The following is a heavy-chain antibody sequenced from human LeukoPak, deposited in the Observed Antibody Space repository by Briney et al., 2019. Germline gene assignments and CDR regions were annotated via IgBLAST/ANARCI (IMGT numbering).Heavy chain of an antibody. CDR1: GGSISSYY. J-gene: IGHJ4*02. CDR3: ASWRGRIAAAGIDY. Sequence: SETLSLTCTVSGGSISSYYWSWIRQPPGKGLEWIGYIYYSGSTNYNPSLKSRVTISVDTSKNQFSLKLSSVTAADTAVYYCASWRGRIAAAGIDYWGQGTLVTVSS. V-gene: IGHV4-59*12. D-gene: IGHD6-13*01. CDR2: IYYSGST.